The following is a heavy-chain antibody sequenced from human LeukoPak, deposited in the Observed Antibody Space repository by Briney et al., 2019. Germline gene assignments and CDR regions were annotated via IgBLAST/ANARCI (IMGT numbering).Heavy chain of an antibody. D-gene: IGHD3/OR15-3a*01. CDR1: GFTFSIYW. Sequence: PGGSLRLSCAASGFTFSIYWMTWVRQAPGKGLEWVANIKPDGSWKSYVDSVKGRFIISRDNAKKSLYMEMNSLRAEDTAVYYCAKGRTRDYWGQGTLVTVSS. CDR3: AKGRTRDY. CDR2: IKPDGSWK. J-gene: IGHJ4*02. V-gene: IGHV3-7*05.